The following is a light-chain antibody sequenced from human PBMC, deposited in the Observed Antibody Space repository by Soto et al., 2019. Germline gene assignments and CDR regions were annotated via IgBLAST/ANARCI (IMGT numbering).Light chain of an antibody. CDR1: SSNIGAGYD. J-gene: IGLJ1*01. CDR2: GNS. V-gene: IGLV1-40*01. CDR3: QSYDSSLSGYA. Sequence: FVMRERHSVSGAQVQRVAVSCTVSSSNIGAGYDVHWYQQLPGTAPKLLIYGNSNRPSGVPDRFSGSKSGTSASLAITGLQAEDEDDYYCQSYDSSLSGYAFGTGTKVTVL.